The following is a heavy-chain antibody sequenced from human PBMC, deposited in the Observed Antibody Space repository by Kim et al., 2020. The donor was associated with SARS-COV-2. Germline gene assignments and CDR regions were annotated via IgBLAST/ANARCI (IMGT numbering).Heavy chain of an antibody. CDR3: ARGAISSTGRLDY. Sequence: ASVKVSCKTSGYTFSDFGITWVRQVPGQGLEWMGWISTYNGNTNYVQKLQCRLTMAADTSTSTSYMELSSLTSDDTAVYFCARGAISSTGRLDYWGQGTLVTVSS. CDR2: ISTYNGNT. CDR1: GYTFSDFG. V-gene: IGHV1-18*01. J-gene: IGHJ4*02. D-gene: IGHD2-2*02.